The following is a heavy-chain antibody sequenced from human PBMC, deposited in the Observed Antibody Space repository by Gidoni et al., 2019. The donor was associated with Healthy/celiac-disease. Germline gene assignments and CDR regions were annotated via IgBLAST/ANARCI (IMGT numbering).Heavy chain of an antibody. Sequence: QVQLVESGGGVVPPGESLRLSCAAAGFTSRSYGMLWVRQAPCKGLEWVAVISCDGSNKDYADSVKGRFTISRDNSKNTLYLQMNSRRAEDTAVYYCAKDRVWFVELPYYGMDVWGQGTTVTVSS. CDR3: AKDRVWFVELPYYGMDV. J-gene: IGHJ6*02. CDR1: GFTSRSYG. D-gene: IGHD3-10*01. V-gene: IGHV3-30*18. CDR2: ISCDGSNK.